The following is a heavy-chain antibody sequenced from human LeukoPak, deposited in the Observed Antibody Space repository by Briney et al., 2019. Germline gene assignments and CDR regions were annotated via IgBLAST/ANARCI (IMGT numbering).Heavy chain of an antibody. CDR1: GGSISSYY. V-gene: IGHV4-59*01. Sequence: PSETLSPTCTVSGGSISSYYWSWIRQPPGKGLEWIGYIYYSGSTNYNPSLKSRVTISVDTSKNQFSLKLSSVTAADTAVYYCARGPRYSSGWYLWDWGQGTLVTVSS. CDR2: IYYSGST. D-gene: IGHD6-19*01. CDR3: ARGPRYSSGWYLWD. J-gene: IGHJ4*02.